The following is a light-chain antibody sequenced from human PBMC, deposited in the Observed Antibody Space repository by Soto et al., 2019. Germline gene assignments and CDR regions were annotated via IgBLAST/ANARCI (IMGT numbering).Light chain of an antibody. J-gene: IGLJ1*01. V-gene: IGLV2-23*01. Sequence: QSALAQPASVSGSPGQSITISCTGTSSDVGSYNLVSWLQQLPGKVPKLIIYEGTKRPLGVSDRFSGSKSGYTASLTISGLQAEDAADYYCFSYAGNSVYVFGTGTKVTVL. CDR3: FSYAGNSVYV. CDR1: SSDVGSYNL. CDR2: EGT.